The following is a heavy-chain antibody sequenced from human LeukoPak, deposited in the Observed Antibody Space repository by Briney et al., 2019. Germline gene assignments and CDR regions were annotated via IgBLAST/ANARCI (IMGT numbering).Heavy chain of an antibody. CDR2: INPNRGGT. Sequence: ASVKVSCKDSGYTFTGYYMHWVRQAPGQGLEWMGWINPNRGGTNYAQKFQGRVTMTRDTSISTAYMELSRLRSDDTAVYYCARDYSTYCSSTSCQTAHDIWGQGTMVTVSS. J-gene: IGHJ3*02. V-gene: IGHV1-2*02. CDR1: GYTFTGYY. CDR3: ARDYSTYCSSTSCQTAHDI. D-gene: IGHD2-2*01.